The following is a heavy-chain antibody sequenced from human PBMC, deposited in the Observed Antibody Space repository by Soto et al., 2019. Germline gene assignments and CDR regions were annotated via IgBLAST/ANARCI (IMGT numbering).Heavy chain of an antibody. CDR3: ARQNLRVQHNRFDP. Sequence: SETLSLTCTVSGGSISSYYWSWIRQPPGKGLEWIGYIYYSGSTNYNPSLKSRVTISVDTSKNQFSLKLSSVTAADTAVYYCARQNLRVQHNRFDPWGQGTLVTVSS. V-gene: IGHV4-59*08. CDR2: IYYSGST. CDR1: GGSISSYY. J-gene: IGHJ5*02. D-gene: IGHD6-13*01.